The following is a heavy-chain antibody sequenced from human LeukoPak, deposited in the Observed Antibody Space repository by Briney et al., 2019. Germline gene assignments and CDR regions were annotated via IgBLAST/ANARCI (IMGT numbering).Heavy chain of an antibody. CDR1: GFTFYDYA. CDR2: ISWNSGKI. CDR3: ANDGRELRTDEPFLDY. V-gene: IGHV3-9*01. D-gene: IGHD1-26*01. Sequence: PGGSLRLSCVVSGFTFYDYAMHWVRQAPGKGLEWVSGISWNSGKIAYADSVKGRFTISRDNVKNSLYLQMNSLRPEDTAFYFCANDGRELRTDEPFLDYWGQGTLVSVSS. J-gene: IGHJ4*02.